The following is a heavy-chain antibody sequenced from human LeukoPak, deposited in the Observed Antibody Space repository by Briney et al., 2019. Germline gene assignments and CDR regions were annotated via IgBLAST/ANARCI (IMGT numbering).Heavy chain of an antibody. D-gene: IGHD2-2*01. CDR1: GYTFTSYY. Sequence: ASVKVSCKASGYTFTSYYMHWVRQAPGQGLEWMGIINPSGGSTSYAQKFQGRVTMTEDTSTDTAYMELSSLRSEDTAVYYCATDIAGERLDCSSTSCYVVDYWGQGTLVTVSS. CDR2: INPSGGST. J-gene: IGHJ4*02. CDR3: ATDIAGERLDCSSTSCYVVDY. V-gene: IGHV1-46*01.